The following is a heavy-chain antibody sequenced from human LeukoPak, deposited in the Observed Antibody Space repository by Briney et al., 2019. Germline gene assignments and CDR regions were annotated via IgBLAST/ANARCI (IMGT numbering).Heavy chain of an antibody. V-gene: IGHV1-8*01. Sequence: ASVKVSCKASGYTFTTYDLTWVRQATGQGLEWMGWMNPDSGDTGYAQKFQGRVTMTRDTFISTAYMELSSLESEDTAVYYCARGKAPDEGFDYWGQGTLVTVSS. CDR3: ARGKAPDEGFDY. CDR1: GYTFTTYD. J-gene: IGHJ4*02. CDR2: MNPDSGDT.